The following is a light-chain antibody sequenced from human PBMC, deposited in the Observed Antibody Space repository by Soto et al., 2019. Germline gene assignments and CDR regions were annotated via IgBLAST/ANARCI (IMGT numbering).Light chain of an antibody. CDR3: QQYWTSPYT. Sequence: EIVLTQSPGTLSLSPGERATLSCGASQSLSSNSLAWYQQKPGQAPRLLIYGASSRATGIPDRFTGSGSGTDFTLTTSSLEPKDFAVYYCQQYWTSPYTFGQGIKVEIK. J-gene: IGKJ2*01. V-gene: IGKV3-20*01. CDR1: QSLSSNS. CDR2: GAS.